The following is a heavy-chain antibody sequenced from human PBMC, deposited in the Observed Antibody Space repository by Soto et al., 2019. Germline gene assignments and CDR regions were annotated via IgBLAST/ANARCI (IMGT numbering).Heavy chain of an antibody. CDR3: AREDGYCSSTSCYEGGDYYYYYGMDV. J-gene: IGHJ6*02. V-gene: IGHV1-69*13. CDR1: GGTFSSYA. D-gene: IGHD2-2*01. CDR2: IIPIFGTA. Sequence: SVKVSCKASGGTFSSYAISWVRQAPGQGLEWMGGIIPIFGTANYAQKFQGRVTITADESTSTAYMELSSLRSEDTAVYYCAREDGYCSSTSCYEGGDYYYYYGMDVWGQGTTVTVSS.